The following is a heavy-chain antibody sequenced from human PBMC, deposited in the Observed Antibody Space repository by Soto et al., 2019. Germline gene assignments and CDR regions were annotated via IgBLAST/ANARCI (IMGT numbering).Heavy chain of an antibody. CDR2: INPMSGST. V-gene: IGHV1-46*01. J-gene: IGHJ4*02. D-gene: IGHD3-10*01. CDR3: ARDLLAGDF. Sequence: ASVKVSFKASGYSFTNYYIHWVRQAPGQGLEWMAIINPMSGSTNYAQNFQGRVTLTMDTSTTTVYMDLSSLRFEDTAVYFCARDLLAGDFWGQGTLVTVSS. CDR1: GYSFTNYY.